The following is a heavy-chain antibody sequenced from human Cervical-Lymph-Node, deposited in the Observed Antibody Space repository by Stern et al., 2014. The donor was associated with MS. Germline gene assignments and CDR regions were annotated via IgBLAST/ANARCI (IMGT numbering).Heavy chain of an antibody. CDR3: TRDPRGYCSGGSCYQGFFDS. V-gene: IGHV3-33*01. CDR1: GFIFRNSG. CDR2: VWHDGSNK. D-gene: IGHD2-15*01. Sequence: QVQLVESGGGVVQPGRSLRLSCAASGFIFRNSGMHWVRQAPGKGLGWVAVVWHDGSNKYYADSVKGRFTISRDNSNNMVDLQMNSLRVEDMGIYYCTRDPRGYCSGGSCYQGFFDSWGRGTLVTVSS. J-gene: IGHJ4*02.